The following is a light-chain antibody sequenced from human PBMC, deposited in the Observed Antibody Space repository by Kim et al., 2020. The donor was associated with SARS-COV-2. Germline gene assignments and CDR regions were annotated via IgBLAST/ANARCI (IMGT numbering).Light chain of an antibody. J-gene: IGLJ3*02. Sequence: GHSNTRSCTGASSVVGGYKYVSWYQQSPGKAPKLMIYDIYKRPPAVSNRFSGSKSGSTASLTISGLQAEDEGDYYCTSYATYNSWVFGGGTKVTVL. CDR1: SSVVGGYKY. CDR3: TSYATYNSWV. V-gene: IGLV2-14*04. CDR2: DIY.